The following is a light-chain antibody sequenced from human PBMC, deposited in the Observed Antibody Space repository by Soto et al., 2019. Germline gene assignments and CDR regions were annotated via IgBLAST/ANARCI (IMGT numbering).Light chain of an antibody. Sequence: DIQMTQSPSTLSASVGDRVTITCRPSQSIDSYLNWYQQKPGKAPSLLIYKASTLQRGVPSRFSGRESGTDFTLTITNLQPEDFATYYCQQTSSTPLTFGGGTKVEIK. CDR1: QSIDSY. J-gene: IGKJ4*01. V-gene: IGKV1-39*01. CDR3: QQTSSTPLT. CDR2: KAS.